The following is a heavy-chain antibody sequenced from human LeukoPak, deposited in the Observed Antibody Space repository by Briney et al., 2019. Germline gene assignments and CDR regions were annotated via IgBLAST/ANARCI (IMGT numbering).Heavy chain of an antibody. D-gene: IGHD3-16*01. J-gene: IGHJ4*02. V-gene: IGHV4-39*07. CDR1: GGSISSSSYY. CDR3: ASKKGGVDY. Sequence: NPSETLSLTCTVSGGSISSSSYYWGWIRQPPGKGLEWIGSIYYSGTTYYNPSLKSRVTISVDTSKNQFSLKLSSVTAADTAVYYCASKKGGVDYWGQGTLVTVSS. CDR2: IYYSGTT.